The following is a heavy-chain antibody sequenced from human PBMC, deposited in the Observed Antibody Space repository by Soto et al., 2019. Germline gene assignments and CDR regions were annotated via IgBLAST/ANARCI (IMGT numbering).Heavy chain of an antibody. CDR2: IYYSGST. V-gene: IGHV4-61*01. Sequence: PSETLSLTCTVSGGSVSSGSYYWSWIRQPPGKGLEWIGYIYYSGSTNYNPSLKSRVTISVDTSKNQFSLKLSSVTAADTAVYYCARALYYFCSGYYTVLYYYYGMDVWGQGTTVTVSS. J-gene: IGHJ6*02. CDR3: ARALYYFCSGYYTVLYYYYGMDV. D-gene: IGHD3-3*01. CDR1: GGSVSSGSYY.